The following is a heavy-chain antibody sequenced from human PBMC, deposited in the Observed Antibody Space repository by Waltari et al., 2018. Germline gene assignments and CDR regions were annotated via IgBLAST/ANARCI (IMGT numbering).Heavy chain of an antibody. Sequence: QVQLVESGGGVVQPGRSLRLSCAASGFTFSSYGMHWVRQAPGKGMGWVAVIWYDGSNKYYADSVKGRFTMSRDNSKNTVYLQMNSLRAEDTAVYYCGRGPHIVVVTAIDYWGQGTLVTVSS. V-gene: IGHV3-33*01. CDR3: GRGPHIVVVTAIDY. D-gene: IGHD2-21*02. CDR2: IWYDGSNK. CDR1: GFTFSSYG. J-gene: IGHJ4*02.